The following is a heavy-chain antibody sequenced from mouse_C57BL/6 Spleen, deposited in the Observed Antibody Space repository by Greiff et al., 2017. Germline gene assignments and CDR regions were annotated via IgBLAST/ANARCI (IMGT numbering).Heavy chain of an antibody. CDR1: GYTFTDYY. CDR3: AFYYGNYYYAMDY. Sequence: QVQLKESGAELVRPGASVKLSCKASGYTFTDYYINWVKQRPGQGLEWIARIYPGSGNTYYNEKFKGKATLTAEKSSSTAYMQLSSLTSEDSAVYFCAFYYGNYYYAMDYWGQGTSVTVSS. D-gene: IGHD2-1*01. J-gene: IGHJ4*01. CDR2: IYPGSGNT. V-gene: IGHV1-76*01.